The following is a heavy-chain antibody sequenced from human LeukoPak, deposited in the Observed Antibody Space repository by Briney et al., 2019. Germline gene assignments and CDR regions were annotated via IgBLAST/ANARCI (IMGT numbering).Heavy chain of an antibody. J-gene: IGHJ5*02. D-gene: IGHD3-22*01. CDR3: AKDRLFSTYYESSGYDL. CDR1: EFTFSSYA. CDR2: ISGGGSTT. V-gene: IGHV3-23*01. Sequence: GGSLRLSCAGSEFTFSSYAMAWVRQAPGRGLEWVSYISGGGSTTYYADSVKGRFTSSKDNSKSTLYLQMNSLRVEDTAIYYCAKDRLFSTYYESSGYDLWGQGTLVTVSS.